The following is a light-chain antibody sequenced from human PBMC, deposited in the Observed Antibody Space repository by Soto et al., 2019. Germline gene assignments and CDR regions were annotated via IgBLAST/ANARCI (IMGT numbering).Light chain of an antibody. CDR3: HHYNSYPGT. CDR1: QSVTSW. CDR2: DAS. V-gene: IGKV1-5*01. J-gene: IGKJ1*01. Sequence: PSTLSASVGDRVTITCRASQSVTSWLAWYQQKPGKAPKVLIYDASSLESGVPSRFSGSGSGTEFTLTISSLHPDDFATYYCHHYNSYPGTFGQGTKVDIK.